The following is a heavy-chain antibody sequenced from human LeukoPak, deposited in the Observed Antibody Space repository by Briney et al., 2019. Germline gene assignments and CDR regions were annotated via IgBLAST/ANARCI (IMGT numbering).Heavy chain of an antibody. CDR3: AGGRHFGSGTHYMAFYSDS. D-gene: IGHD3-10*01. CDR2: VKYDGSEK. Sequence: QPGGSLRLSCTVSGFTFSIYSMNWVRQAPGKGLEWVANVKYDGSEKYYVDSVKGRFTISRDNAKNSLYLQMNSLRAEDTAVYYCAGGRHFGSGTHYMAFYSDSWGQGTLVTVSS. V-gene: IGHV3-7*04. J-gene: IGHJ4*02. CDR1: GFTFSIYS.